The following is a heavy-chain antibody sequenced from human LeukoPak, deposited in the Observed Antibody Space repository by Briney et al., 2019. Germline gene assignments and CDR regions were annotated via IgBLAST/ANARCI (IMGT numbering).Heavy chain of an antibody. D-gene: IGHD3-16*01. Sequence: SETLSLTCAVYGGSFSGHYWSWIRQPPGKGLEWIGEINHSGSTNYNPSLKSRVTISVDTSKNQFSLKLSSVTAADTAVYYCARGLGGYWGQGTLVTVSS. CDR2: INHSGST. CDR1: GGSFSGHY. J-gene: IGHJ4*02. V-gene: IGHV4-34*01. CDR3: ARGLGGY.